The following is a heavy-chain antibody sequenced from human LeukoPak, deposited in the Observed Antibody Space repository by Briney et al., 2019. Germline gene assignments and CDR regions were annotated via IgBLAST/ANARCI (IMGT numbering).Heavy chain of an antibody. J-gene: IGHJ4*02. CDR2: ISGSGENT. Sequence: GGSLRLSCAASGFTFSSYAMSWVRQAPGKGLEWVSAISGSGENTNYADSVKGRFTVSRDNSRNMLYLQMNSLRDEDTAKCYCAKTVSGSYSYQGGDYWGQGTLVTVSS. CDR1: GFTFSSYA. CDR3: AKTVSGSYSYQGGDY. V-gene: IGHV3-23*01. D-gene: IGHD3-16*02.